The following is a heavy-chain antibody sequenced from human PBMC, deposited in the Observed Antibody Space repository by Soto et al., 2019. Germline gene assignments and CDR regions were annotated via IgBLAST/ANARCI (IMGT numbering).Heavy chain of an antibody. J-gene: IGHJ3*02. CDR2: ISGSGGST. D-gene: IGHD3-16*02. V-gene: IGHV3-23*01. CDR3: AKHQRLFDYIWGSYRYSTINDAFDI. CDR1: GFTFSSYA. Sequence: GGSLRLSCAASGFTFSSYAMSWVRQAPGKGLEWVSAISGSGGSTYYADSVKGRFTISRDNSKNTPYLQMNSLRAEYTAVYYCAKHQRLFDYIWGSYRYSTINDAFDIWGQGTMVTVSS.